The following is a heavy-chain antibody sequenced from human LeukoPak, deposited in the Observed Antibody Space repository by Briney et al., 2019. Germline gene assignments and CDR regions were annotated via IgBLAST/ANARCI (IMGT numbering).Heavy chain of an antibody. D-gene: IGHD5-18*01. Sequence: GGSLRLSCAASGFTFSSYAMSWVRQAPGKGLEWVSAISGSGGSTYYADSVKGRFTISRDNSKNTLYLQMNSLRAEDTAVYYCARARGYRNWFDPWGQGTLVTVSS. J-gene: IGHJ5*02. CDR3: ARARGYRNWFDP. CDR2: ISGSGGST. CDR1: GFTFSSYA. V-gene: IGHV3-23*01.